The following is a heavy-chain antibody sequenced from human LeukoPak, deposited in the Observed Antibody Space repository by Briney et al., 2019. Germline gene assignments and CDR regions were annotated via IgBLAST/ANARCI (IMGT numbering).Heavy chain of an antibody. CDR3: ARDHSSGWIFDY. V-gene: IGHV3-66*01. CDR2: IYSGGST. Sequence: GGSLRLSCAASGFTVSSNCMSWVRQAPGKGLEWVSVIYSGGSTYYADSVKGRFTISRDNSKNTLYLQMNSLRAEDTAVYYCARDHSSGWIFDYWGQGTLVTVSS. CDR1: GFTVSSNC. D-gene: IGHD6-19*01. J-gene: IGHJ4*02.